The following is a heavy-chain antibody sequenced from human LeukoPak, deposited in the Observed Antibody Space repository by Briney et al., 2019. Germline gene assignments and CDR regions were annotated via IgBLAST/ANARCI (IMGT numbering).Heavy chain of an antibody. CDR3: ARSPRSMVRGVITHDY. Sequence: GGSLRLSCAASGFTFSSYSMNWVRQAPGKGLEWVSSISSSSSYIYYADSVKGRFTISRDNAKNSLYLQMNSLRAEDTAAYYCARSPRSMVRGVITHDYWGQGTLVTVSS. CDR1: GFTFSSYS. V-gene: IGHV3-21*01. CDR2: ISSSSSYI. J-gene: IGHJ4*02. D-gene: IGHD3-10*01.